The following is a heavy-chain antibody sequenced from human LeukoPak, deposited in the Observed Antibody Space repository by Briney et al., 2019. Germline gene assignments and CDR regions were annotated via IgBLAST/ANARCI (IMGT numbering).Heavy chain of an antibody. CDR3: ACDYGGYTAFDP. J-gene: IGHJ5*02. Sequence: SETLSLTCAVYGGSFSGYYWSWIRQPPGKGLEWIGEINHSGSTNYNPSLKSRVTISVDTSKNQFSLKLSSVTAADTAVYYCACDYGGYTAFDPWGQGTLVTVSS. CDR2: INHSGST. CDR1: GGSFSGYY. V-gene: IGHV4-34*01. D-gene: IGHD4-17*01.